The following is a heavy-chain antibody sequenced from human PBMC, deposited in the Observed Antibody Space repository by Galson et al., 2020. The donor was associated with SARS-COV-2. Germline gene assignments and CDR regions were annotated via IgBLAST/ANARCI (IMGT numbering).Heavy chain of an antibody. J-gene: IGHJ3*02. CDR1: GFTFSSYA. CDR2: ISYDGSNK. CDR3: ARAGFASQVVAALPPGAFDI. V-gene: IGHV3-30*07. D-gene: IGHD2-15*01. Sequence: GESLKISCAASGFTFSSYAMHWVRQAPGKGLEWVAVISYDGSNKYYADSVKGRFTISRDNSKNTLYLQMNSLRAEDTAVYYCARAGFASQVVAALPPGAFDIWGQGTMVTVSS.